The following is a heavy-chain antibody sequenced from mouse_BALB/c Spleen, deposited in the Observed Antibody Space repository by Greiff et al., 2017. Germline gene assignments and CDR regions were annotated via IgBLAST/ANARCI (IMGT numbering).Heavy chain of an antibody. V-gene: IGHV1-7*01. Sequence: VMLVESGAELAKPGASVKMSCKASGYTFTSYWMHWVKQRPGQGLEWIGYINPSTGYTEYNQKFKDKATLTADKSSSTAYMQLSSLTSEDSAVYYCARGENGFAYWGQGTLVTVSA. D-gene: IGHD1-1*02. J-gene: IGHJ3*01. CDR2: INPSTGYT. CDR1: GYTFTSYW. CDR3: ARGENGFAY.